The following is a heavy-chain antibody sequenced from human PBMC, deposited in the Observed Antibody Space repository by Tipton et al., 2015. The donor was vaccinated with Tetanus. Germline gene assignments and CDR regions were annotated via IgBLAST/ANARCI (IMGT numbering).Heavy chain of an antibody. CDR2: INPSGGST. V-gene: IGHV1-46*01. CDR3: AREVYSSGWYDYYYYYGMDV. CDR1: GYTFTSYY. D-gene: IGHD6-19*01. Sequence: QLVQSGAEVKKPGASVKVSCKASGYTFTSYYMHWVRQAPGQGLEWMGIINPSGGSTSYAQKFQGRVTMTRDTSTSTVYMELSSLRSEDTAVYYCAREVYSSGWYDYYYYYGMDVWGQGTTVTVSS. J-gene: IGHJ6*02.